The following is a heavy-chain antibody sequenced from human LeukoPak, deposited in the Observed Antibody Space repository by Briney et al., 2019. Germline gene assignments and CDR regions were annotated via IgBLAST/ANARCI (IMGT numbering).Heavy chain of an antibody. CDR3: ARDPGGYSGWYFDL. V-gene: IGHV4-59*01. CDR1: GGSISSYY. D-gene: IGHD3-22*01. Sequence: SETLSLTCTVSGGSISSYYWSWIRQPPGKGLEWIGYIYYSGSTNYNPSLKSRVTISVDASKNQFSLKLSSVTAADTAVYYCARDPGGYSGWYFDLWGRGTLVTVSS. J-gene: IGHJ2*01. CDR2: IYYSGST.